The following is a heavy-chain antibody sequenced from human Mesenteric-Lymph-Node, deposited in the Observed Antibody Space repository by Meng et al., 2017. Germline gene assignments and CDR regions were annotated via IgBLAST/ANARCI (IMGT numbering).Heavy chain of an antibody. CDR1: DGFTTSDDYY. CDR3: ARRRGGSGRDC. CDR2: IYYSGST. Sequence: QGQLQESGPGLVKPSQTLSLTCTVSDGFTTSDDYYWSWIRQPPGKGLEWIGYIYYSGSTYYNPSLKSRVTISVDTSKNQFSLKLSSVTATDTAVYYCARRRGGSGRDCWGQGTLVTVSS. V-gene: IGHV4-30-4*01. D-gene: IGHD3-10*01. J-gene: IGHJ4*02.